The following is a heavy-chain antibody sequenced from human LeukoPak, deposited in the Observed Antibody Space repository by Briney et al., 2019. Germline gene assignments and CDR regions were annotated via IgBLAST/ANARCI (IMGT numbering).Heavy chain of an antibody. Sequence: GGSLRLSCVVSGFTFTNYWTGWVRQAPGKGLEWVGNIKPDGSDKYYMDSMKGRFTISRDNSENSLHLHMNSLRAEDTAVYYCARVGPQGADHYVDVWGKGTTVTISS. D-gene: IGHD3-16*01. J-gene: IGHJ6*03. CDR2: IKPDGSDK. V-gene: IGHV3-7*01. CDR3: ARVGPQGADHYVDV. CDR1: GFTFTNYW.